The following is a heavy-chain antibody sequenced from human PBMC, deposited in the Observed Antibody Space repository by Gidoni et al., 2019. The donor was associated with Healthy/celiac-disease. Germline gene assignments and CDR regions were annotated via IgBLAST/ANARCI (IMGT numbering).Heavy chain of an antibody. CDR3: ARVLGYCSGGSCYGGYDGMDV. Sequence: QLQLQQWCAGLLKPSETLSLTCAVYGGSFSGYYLSWIRQHPGKVLEWIGEINHSGSTNYNPYIKSRVTISVDTYKNQFSLKLSSVTAADTAVYDCARVLGYCSGGSCYGGYDGMDVWGQGTTVTVSS. CDR1: GGSFSGYY. CDR2: INHSGST. V-gene: IGHV4-34*01. D-gene: IGHD2-15*01. J-gene: IGHJ6*02.